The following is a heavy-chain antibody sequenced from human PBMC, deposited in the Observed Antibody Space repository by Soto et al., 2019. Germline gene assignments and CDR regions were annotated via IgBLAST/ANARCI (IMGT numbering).Heavy chain of an antibody. CDR1: GGTFSSYA. J-gene: IGHJ6*02. D-gene: IGHD3-3*01. V-gene: IGHV1-69*01. Sequence: QVQLVQSGAEVKKPGSSVKVSCKASGGTFSSYAISWVRQAPGQGLEWMGGIIPIFGTANYAQKFQGRVTITADESTSTAYMELSSLRSEDTAVYYCARANKGFFGVVPYCYGMDVWGQGTTVTVSS. CDR2: IIPIFGTA. CDR3: ARANKGFFGVVPYCYGMDV.